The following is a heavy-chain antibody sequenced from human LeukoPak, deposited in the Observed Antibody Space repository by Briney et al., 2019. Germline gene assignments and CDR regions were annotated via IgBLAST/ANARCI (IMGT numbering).Heavy chain of an antibody. V-gene: IGHV1-69*01. J-gene: IGHJ4*02. CDR2: IIPIFGTA. CDR1: GGTFSSYA. D-gene: IGHD6-19*01. Sequence: ASVKVSCKASGGTFSSYAISWVRQAPGQGLEWMGGIIPIFGTANYAQKFQGRVTITADESTSTAYMELSSLRSEDTAVYYCARLGPAIAVAGHFDYWGQGTLVTVSS. CDR3: ARLGPAIAVAGHFDY.